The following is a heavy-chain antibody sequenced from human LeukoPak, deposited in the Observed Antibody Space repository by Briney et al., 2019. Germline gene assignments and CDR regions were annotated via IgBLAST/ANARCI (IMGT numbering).Heavy chain of an antibody. CDR3: AKATPYCFGGRCYEAWDY. D-gene: IGHD2-15*01. Sequence: GGSLRLSCAASGFTFSSYGMHWVRQAPGKGLEWVALILFDGSKKDYGDSVKGRFTISRDNAKNTLYLQMNSLRAEDTAVYFCAKATPYCFGGRCYEAWDYWGQGTLVTVSS. CDR2: ILFDGSKK. V-gene: IGHV3-30*02. CDR1: GFTFSSYG. J-gene: IGHJ4*02.